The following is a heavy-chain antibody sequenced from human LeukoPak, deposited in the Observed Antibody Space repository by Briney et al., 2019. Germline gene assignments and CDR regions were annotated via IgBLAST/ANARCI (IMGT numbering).Heavy chain of an antibody. D-gene: IGHD3-10*01. CDR1: GFTFSSYA. V-gene: IGHV3-30*04. Sequence: GGSLRLSCAASGFTFSSYAMHWVRQAPGKGLEWVAVISYDGSNKYYADSVKGRFTISRDNAKNTLYLQMNSLRAEDTAVYYCARRVGRYFGERAYYYNYMDVWAKGTTVTISS. CDR3: ARRVGRYFGERAYYYNYMDV. CDR2: ISYDGSNK. J-gene: IGHJ6*03.